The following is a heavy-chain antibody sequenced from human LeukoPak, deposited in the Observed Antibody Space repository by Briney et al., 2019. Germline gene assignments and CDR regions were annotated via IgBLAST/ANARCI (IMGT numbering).Heavy chain of an antibody. D-gene: IGHD1-26*01. CDR3: ARGSLRPRSYRYYFDY. V-gene: IGHV1-8*01. Sequence: GASVKVSCNASGYTFTSYDINWVRQATGQGLEWMGWMNPNSGNTGYAQKFQGRVTMTRNTSISTAYMELSSLRSEDTAVYYCARGSLRPRSYRYYFDYWGQGTLVTVSS. CDR2: MNPNSGNT. J-gene: IGHJ4*02. CDR1: GYTFTSYD.